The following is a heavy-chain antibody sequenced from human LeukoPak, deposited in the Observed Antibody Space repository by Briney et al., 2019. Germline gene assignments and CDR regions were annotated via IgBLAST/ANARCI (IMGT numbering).Heavy chain of an antibody. CDR3: AHHITMVRGVITNYYYYYMDV. J-gene: IGHJ6*03. CDR1: GFSLSTSGVG. V-gene: IGHV2-5*02. D-gene: IGHD3-10*01. CDR2: IYWDDDK. Sequence: SGPTLVKPTQTLTLTCTFSGFSLSTSGVGVGWIRQPPVKALEWLALIYWDDDKRYSPSLKSRLTITKDTSKNQVVLTMTNMDPVDTATYYCAHHITMVRGVITNYYYYYMDVWGKGTTVTVSS.